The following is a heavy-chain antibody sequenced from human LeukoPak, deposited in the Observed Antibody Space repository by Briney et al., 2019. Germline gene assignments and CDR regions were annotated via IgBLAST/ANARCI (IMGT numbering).Heavy chain of an antibody. CDR3: ARGAIVPDYYYYGMDV. CDR2: IWYDGSNK. D-gene: IGHD2-2*01. J-gene: IGHJ6*02. V-gene: IGHV3-33*01. Sequence: GGSLRLSCAASGFTFSSYGMHWVRQAPGKGLEWVAVIWYDGSNKYYADSVKGRFTISRDNSKNTLYLQMNSLRAEDTAVYYCARGAIVPDYYYYGMDVWGQGTTATVSS. CDR1: GFTFSSYG.